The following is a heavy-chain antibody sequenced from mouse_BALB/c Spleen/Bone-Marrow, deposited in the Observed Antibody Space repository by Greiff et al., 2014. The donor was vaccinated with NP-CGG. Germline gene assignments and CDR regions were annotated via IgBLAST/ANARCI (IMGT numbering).Heavy chain of an antibody. D-gene: IGHD1-1*01. Sequence: EVKLVESGAELVKPGASVKLSCTASGFNIKNTYIHWVKQRPEQGLEWIGRIDPANVNTKYDPKFQGKATITADTSSNTAYLQLSSLTSEDTAVYYCATYYYGSSLFAYWGQGTLVTFSA. CDR3: ATYYYGSSLFAY. CDR1: GFNIKNTY. CDR2: IDPANVNT. J-gene: IGHJ3*01. V-gene: IGHV14-3*02.